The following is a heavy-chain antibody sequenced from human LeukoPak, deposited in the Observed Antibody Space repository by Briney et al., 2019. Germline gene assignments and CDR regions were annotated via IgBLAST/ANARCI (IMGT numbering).Heavy chain of an antibody. D-gene: IGHD1-14*01. V-gene: IGHV4-61*05. CDR2: IYYTGTT. CDR3: ARQVYYHNRPAYDY. CDR1: GGSISSSSYY. Sequence: SETLSLTCTVSGGSISSSSYYWSWIRQPPGKGLEWIGYIYYTGTTNYNPSLERRVTMSVDTSKNQFSLKLTSVTAADTAVYYCARQVYYHNRPAYDYWGQGTLVTVSS. J-gene: IGHJ4*02.